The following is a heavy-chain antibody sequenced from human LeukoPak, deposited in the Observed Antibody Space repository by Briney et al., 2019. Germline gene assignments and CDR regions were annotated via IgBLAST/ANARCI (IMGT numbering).Heavy chain of an antibody. CDR3: ARDGNIVGTMDY. D-gene: IGHD1-26*01. CDR1: GYTFTIYG. J-gene: IGHJ4*02. Sequence: ASVKVSCKASGYTFTIYGISWVRQAPGQGLEWMGWISAYTGNTHYAQKLQGRVTMTTDTSTSTAYMELRSLRSDDTAVYYCARDGNIVGTMDYWGQGTLVTVSS. CDR2: ISAYTGNT. V-gene: IGHV1-18*01.